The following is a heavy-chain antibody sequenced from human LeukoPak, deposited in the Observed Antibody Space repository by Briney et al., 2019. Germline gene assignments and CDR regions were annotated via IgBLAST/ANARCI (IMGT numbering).Heavy chain of an antibody. V-gene: IGHV1-8*01. CDR3: ARGPRFDP. J-gene: IGHJ5*02. CDR1: GYTFTIYE. Sequence: ASVKVSCKASGYTFTIYEFNRVRQAPGQGLEWLGYISPDTGNTGYAQKFQGRVTMTRDTSISTTYMELSSLTSEDTAVYYCARGPRFDPWGQGTLVTVSP. CDR2: ISPDTGNT.